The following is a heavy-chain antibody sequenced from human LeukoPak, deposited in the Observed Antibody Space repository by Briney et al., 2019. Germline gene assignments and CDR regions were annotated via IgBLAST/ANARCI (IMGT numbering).Heavy chain of an antibody. D-gene: IGHD6-19*01. CDR2: TIPMFGTA. Sequence: GASVKVSCKASGYTFTSYAMNWVRQAPGQGLEWMGGTIPMFGTANYAQKFQGRVTITADESTSTAYMELSSLRSEDTAIYYCARVGIAVAGLRFPEDYWGQGTPVTVSS. CDR1: GYTFTSYA. J-gene: IGHJ4*02. V-gene: IGHV1-69*13. CDR3: ARVGIAVAGLRFPEDY.